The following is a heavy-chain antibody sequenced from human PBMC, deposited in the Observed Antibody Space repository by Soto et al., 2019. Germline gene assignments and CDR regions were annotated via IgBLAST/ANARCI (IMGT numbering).Heavy chain of an antibody. Sequence: QVQLVQSGAEVKKPGASVKVSCKASGYTFTSYGISWVRQAPGQGLEWMGWISAYNGNTNYAQKLQGRVTMTTDTSTSTAYMELRSLRSDDTAVYYCARLDDYIWGSYRTQEYYFDYWGQGTLVTVSS. D-gene: IGHD3-16*02. CDR3: ARLDDYIWGSYRTQEYYFDY. J-gene: IGHJ4*02. V-gene: IGHV1-18*01. CDR1: GYTFTSYG. CDR2: ISAYNGNT.